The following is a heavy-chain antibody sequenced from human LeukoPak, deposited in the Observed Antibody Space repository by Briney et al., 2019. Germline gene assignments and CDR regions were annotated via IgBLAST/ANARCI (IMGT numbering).Heavy chain of an antibody. CDR1: GGSISYYY. Sequence: SETLSLTRIVSGGSISYYYWRWIRQPAAKGLEWIGRIYTSGSTNYNPSLKSRVTMSVDTSKNHISLKLSSVTAADTAVYYCARGGRNYNAYFDYWGQGTVVTVSS. CDR3: ARGGRNYNAYFDY. J-gene: IGHJ4*02. V-gene: IGHV4-4*07. D-gene: IGHD1-7*01. CDR2: IYTSGST.